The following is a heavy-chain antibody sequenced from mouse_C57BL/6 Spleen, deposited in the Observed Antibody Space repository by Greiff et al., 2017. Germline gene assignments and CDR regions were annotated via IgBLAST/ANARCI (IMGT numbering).Heavy chain of an antibody. CDR3: ARGGLLPIDY. J-gene: IGHJ2*01. CDR1: GSTFTSYW. CDR2: IDPSDSYT. D-gene: IGHD2-3*01. Sequence: VQLQQPGAELVMPGASVKLSCTASGSTFTSYWMHWVKQRPGQGLEWIGEIDPSDSYTNYNQKFKGKSTLTVDKSSSTAYMQLSSLTSEDSAVYYCARGGLLPIDYWGQGTTLTVSS. V-gene: IGHV1-69*01.